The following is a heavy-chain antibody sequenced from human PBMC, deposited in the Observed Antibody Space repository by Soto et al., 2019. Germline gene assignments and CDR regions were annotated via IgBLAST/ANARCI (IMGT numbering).Heavy chain of an antibody. CDR3: ARGRWLLSY. Sequence: SETLSVTCTVSGGSISSGAYYWSWIRQHPGKGLEWIGYIYYSGSTYYNPSLKSRVTISIDTSKNQFSLNLSSVTAADTAVYYCARGRWLLSYWGQGTLVTVSS. CDR1: GGSISSGAYY. J-gene: IGHJ4*02. D-gene: IGHD6-19*01. CDR2: IYYSGST. V-gene: IGHV4-31*03.